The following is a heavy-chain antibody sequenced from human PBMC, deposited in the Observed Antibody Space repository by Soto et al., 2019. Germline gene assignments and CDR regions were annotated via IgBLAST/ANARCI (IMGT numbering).Heavy chain of an antibody. D-gene: IGHD1-20*01. CDR3: ARGITGTTPQDY. J-gene: IGHJ4*02. Sequence: PSETLSLTCTVSGGSISSYYWSWIRQPPGKGLEWIGYIYYSGSTNYNPSLKSRVTISVDTSKNQFSLKLSSVTAADTAVYYCARGITGTTPQDYWGQGTLVTVS. V-gene: IGHV4-59*01. CDR2: IYYSGST. CDR1: GGSISSYY.